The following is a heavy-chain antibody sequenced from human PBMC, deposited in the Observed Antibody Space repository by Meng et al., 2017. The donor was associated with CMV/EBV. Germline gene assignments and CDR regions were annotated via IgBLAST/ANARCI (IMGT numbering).Heavy chain of an antibody. CDR3: ARGDVPAPPFPYYYGMDV. Sequence: GESLKISCAASGSTFSSYWMSWVRKAPGKGREWVANIKQDGGEKYYVDSVKGRFTISRDNAKNSLYLQMNSLRADDTAVYYCARGDVPAPPFPYYYGMDVWGQGTTVTVSS. V-gene: IGHV3-7*01. J-gene: IGHJ6*02. D-gene: IGHD2-2*01. CDR2: IKQDGGEK. CDR1: GSTFSSYW.